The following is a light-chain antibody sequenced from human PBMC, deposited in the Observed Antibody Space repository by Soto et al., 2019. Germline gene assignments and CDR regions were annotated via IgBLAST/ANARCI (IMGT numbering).Light chain of an antibody. J-gene: IGKJ1*01. CDR1: QSVTSN. CDR3: LQYSTGLRT. V-gene: IGKV3-15*01. Sequence: EVVMTQSPASLSVSPGERATLSCRASQSVTSNFAWYQQRPGQAPRLLIYGASTRATGIPARFSGSGSGTEFTLTISSLQSEDFAVYYCLQYSTGLRTFGQGTKVEIK. CDR2: GAS.